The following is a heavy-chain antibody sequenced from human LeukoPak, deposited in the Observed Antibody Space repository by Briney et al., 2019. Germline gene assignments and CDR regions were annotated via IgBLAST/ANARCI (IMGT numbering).Heavy chain of an antibody. Sequence: GGSLRLSCAASGFTFSSSAMTWVRQAPGKGLVWVSRINGDGRNINYADSVRGRFTISRDDSKNTLYVQMNSLRTEDTAFYYCARDVNNYFDYWGLGTLVTVSS. CDR1: GFTFSSSA. J-gene: IGHJ4*02. V-gene: IGHV3-23*03. CDR3: ARDVNNYFDY. CDR2: INGDGRNI.